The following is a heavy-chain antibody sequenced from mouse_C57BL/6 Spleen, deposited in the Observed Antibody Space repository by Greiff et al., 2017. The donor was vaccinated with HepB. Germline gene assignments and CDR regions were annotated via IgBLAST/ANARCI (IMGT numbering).Heavy chain of an antibody. J-gene: IGHJ3*01. D-gene: IGHD1-1*01. CDR2: INPNNGGT. Sequence: VQLQQSGPELVKPGASVKIPCKASGYTFTDYNMDWVKQSHGKSLEWIGDINPNNGGTIYNQKFKGKATLTVDKSSSTAYMELRSLTSEDTAVYYCARRDYYGSSSFAYWGQGTLVTVSA. CDR1: GYTFTDYN. V-gene: IGHV1-18*01. CDR3: ARRDYYGSSSFAY.